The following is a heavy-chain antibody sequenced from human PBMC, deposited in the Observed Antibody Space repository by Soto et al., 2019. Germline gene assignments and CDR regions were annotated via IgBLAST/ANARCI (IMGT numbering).Heavy chain of an antibody. Sequence: GASVKVSCKASGGTFSSYTIGWVRQAPGQGLEWMGRIIPILGIANYAQKFQGRVTITADKSTSTAYMELSSLRSEDTAVYYCANSNGSVEYYDFWSGYPNPYYYYYMDVWGKGTTVTVSS. CDR3: ANSNGSVEYYDFWSGYPNPYYYYYMDV. CDR2: IIPILGIA. V-gene: IGHV1-69*02. J-gene: IGHJ6*03. CDR1: GGTFSSYT. D-gene: IGHD3-3*01.